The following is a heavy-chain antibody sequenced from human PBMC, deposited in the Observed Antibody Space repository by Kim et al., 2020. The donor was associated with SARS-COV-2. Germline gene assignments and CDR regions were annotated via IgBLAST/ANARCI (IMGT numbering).Heavy chain of an antibody. V-gene: IGHV4-39*01. CDR3: ASTGIAVAGWEVCFDY. CDR2: IHYSGTT. CDR1: GCSISSSSYY. J-gene: IGHJ4*02. Sequence: SETLSLTCTVSGCSISSSSYYWCWIRQPPGKGLGWIGSIHYSGTTYYNPSLKSRVTISVDTSKNQFSLKPTAVTAADTAVYYCASTGIAVAGWEVCFDYWCQGTLVTVPS. D-gene: IGHD6-19*01.